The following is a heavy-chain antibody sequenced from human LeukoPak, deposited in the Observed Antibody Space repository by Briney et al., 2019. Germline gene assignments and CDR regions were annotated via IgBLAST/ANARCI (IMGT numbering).Heavy chain of an antibody. CDR1: GFTFSSSA. Sequence: GGSLRLSCAASGFTFSSSAMSWVRQTPGKGLEWVSTITDNGGSTYFADSVKGRFTISRDNSKTTLHLQMNSLRADDTAVYYCAKRNSGSYSRGFDYWGQRTLVTVSS. D-gene: IGHD1-26*01. CDR2: ITDNGGST. CDR3: AKRNSGSYSRGFDY. J-gene: IGHJ4*02. V-gene: IGHV3-23*01.